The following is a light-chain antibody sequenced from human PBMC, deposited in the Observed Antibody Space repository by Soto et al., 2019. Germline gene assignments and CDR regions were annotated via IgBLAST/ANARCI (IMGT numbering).Light chain of an antibody. V-gene: IGKV1-39*01. CDR3: QQTYSIQHT. Sequence: DIQMTQSPSSLSASVGDRVTITCRASQSISSDLNWFQQKPGKAPKLLIYAASSLQRGVPSRFSGSGSGTDFTLTISSLQPEDFAAYYCQQTYSIQHTFGQGTKLEIK. CDR1: QSISSD. J-gene: IGKJ2*01. CDR2: AAS.